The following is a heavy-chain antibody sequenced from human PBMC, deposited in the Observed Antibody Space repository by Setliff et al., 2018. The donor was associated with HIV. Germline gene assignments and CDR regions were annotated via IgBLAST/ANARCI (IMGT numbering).Heavy chain of an antibody. CDR2: IYWDDDK. Sequence: GSGPTLVNPTQTLTLTCTFSGFSLSSIGVGVGWIRQPPGKALEWLALIYWDDDKRYNSSLRTRLTITEDTSKNQVVLIMTNMDPLDTATYFCAHKGPDALREDFDYWGQGTLVTVSS. D-gene: IGHD2-8*01. CDR1: GFSLSSIGVG. J-gene: IGHJ4*02. CDR3: AHKGPDALREDFDY. V-gene: IGHV2-5*02.